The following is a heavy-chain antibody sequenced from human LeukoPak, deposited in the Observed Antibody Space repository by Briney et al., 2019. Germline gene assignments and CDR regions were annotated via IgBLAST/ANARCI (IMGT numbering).Heavy chain of an antibody. J-gene: IGHJ4*02. CDR3: ARGSWGPHY. CDR1: GFTFSSYA. CDR2: ISYDGSNK. V-gene: IGHV3-30-3*01. Sequence: GGSLRLSCAASGFTFSSYAMHWARQAPGKGLEWVAVISYDGSNKYYADSVKGRFTISRDNSKNTLYLQMNSLRAEDTAVYYCARGSWGPHYWGQGTLVTVSS. D-gene: IGHD7-27*01.